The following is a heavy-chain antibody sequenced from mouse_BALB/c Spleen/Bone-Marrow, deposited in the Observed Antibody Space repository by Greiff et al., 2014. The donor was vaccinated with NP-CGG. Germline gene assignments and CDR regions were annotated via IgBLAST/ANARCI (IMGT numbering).Heavy chain of an antibody. CDR2: IDPYDSET. CDR1: GYTFTRYW. D-gene: IGHD2-3*01. CDR3: ARDEGYYDY. V-gene: IGHV1-52*01. Sequence: QVQLQQSGAELVRPGASVKLSCKASGYTFTRYWMHWVKQRPEQGLEWIGRIDPYDSETHYNQKFKDKAIVTVDKSSSTAYMQRSSLTSEDAAVYYCARDEGYYDYWGQGTTLTVSS. J-gene: IGHJ2*01.